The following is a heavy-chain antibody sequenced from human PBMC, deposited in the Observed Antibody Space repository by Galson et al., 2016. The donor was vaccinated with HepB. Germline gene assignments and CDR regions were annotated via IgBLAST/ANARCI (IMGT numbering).Heavy chain of an antibody. CDR3: ARPLTSSWIDFDS. CDR2: INPGDSDT. Sequence: QSGAEVKKPGESLKISCKGSGYRFTNYWIAWVRQMPGKGLEWMGIINPGDSDTRYSPSFQGQVIISADKSISTAYLQWSSLKASDTAMYYCARPLTSSWIDFDSWGQGTLVTVSS. CDR1: GYRFTNYW. V-gene: IGHV5-51*01. J-gene: IGHJ4*02. D-gene: IGHD6-13*01.